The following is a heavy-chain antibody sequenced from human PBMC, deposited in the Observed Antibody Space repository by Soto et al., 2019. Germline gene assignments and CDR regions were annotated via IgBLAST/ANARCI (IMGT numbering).Heavy chain of an antibody. CDR2: ISAAGDP. CDR1: GFTFRNYD. J-gene: IGHJ6*02. V-gene: IGHV3-13*05. Sequence: EVQLVESGGGLVQPGGSLRLSCEASGFTFRNYDMHRVRQGTGKGLEWVSGISAAGDPDYADSVEGRFTISSENAQNSFFLQMYSLRVGDMAVYYCARTDRDFYGLDVWGQGTTVSVSS. CDR3: ARTDRDFYGLDV.